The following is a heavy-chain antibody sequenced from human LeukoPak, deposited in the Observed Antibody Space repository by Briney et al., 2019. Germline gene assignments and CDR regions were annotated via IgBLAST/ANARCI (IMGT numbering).Heavy chain of an antibody. D-gene: IGHD6-19*01. CDR2: INWNGGST. J-gene: IGHJ3*02. V-gene: IGHV3-20*04. CDR1: GFTFSSYG. CDR3: ARDSALIAVAVRGAFDI. Sequence: GGSLRLSCAASGFTFSSYGMNWVRQAPGKGLEWVSGINWNGGSTGYADSVKGRFTISRDNAKNSLYLQMNSLRAEDTALYYCARDSALIAVAVRGAFDIWGQGTMVTVSS.